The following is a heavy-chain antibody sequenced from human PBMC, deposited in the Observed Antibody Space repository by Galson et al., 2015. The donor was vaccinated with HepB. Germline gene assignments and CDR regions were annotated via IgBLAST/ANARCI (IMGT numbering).Heavy chain of an antibody. J-gene: IGHJ4*02. CDR2: FDPEDGET. V-gene: IGHV1-24*01. CDR1: GYTLTELS. Sequence: SVKVSCKVSGYTLTELSMHWVRQAPGKGLEWMGGFDPEDGETIYAQKFQGIVTMTEDTSTDTAYMELSSLRSEDTAVYYCATDRPGVSGVLDYWGQGTLVTVSS. D-gene: IGHD6-13*01. CDR3: ATDRPGVSGVLDY.